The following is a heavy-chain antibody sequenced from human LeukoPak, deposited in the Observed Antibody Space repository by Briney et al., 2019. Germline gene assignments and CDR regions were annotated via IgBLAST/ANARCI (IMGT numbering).Heavy chain of an antibody. CDR1: GFTFSCSA. V-gene: IGHV3-73*01. CDR2: IRSKANSYAT. J-gene: IGHJ2*01. D-gene: IGHD3-22*01. CDR3: ARGGDYYDSSGYYPWSWYFDL. Sequence: PGGSLRLSCAASGFTFSCSAMHWVRQASGKGLEWVGRIRSKANSYATAYAASVKGRFTISRDDSKNTAYLQMNSLRAEDTAVYYCARGGDYYDSSGYYPWSWYFDLWGRGTLVTVSS.